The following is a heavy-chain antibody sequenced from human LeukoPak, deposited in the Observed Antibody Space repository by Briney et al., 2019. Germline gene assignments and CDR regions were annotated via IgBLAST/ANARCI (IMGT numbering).Heavy chain of an antibody. CDR1: GFTFSSYA. CDR3: ARDLPKSYYYDSSGYRDY. Sequence: PGGSLRLSCAASGFTFSSYAMSWVRQAPGKGLEWVSTISGGGGSTYYADSVKGRFIISRDNSKNTLYLQMNSLRAEDTAVYYCARDLPKSYYYDSSGYRDYWGQGTLVTVSS. V-gene: IGHV3-23*01. D-gene: IGHD3-22*01. CDR2: ISGGGGST. J-gene: IGHJ4*02.